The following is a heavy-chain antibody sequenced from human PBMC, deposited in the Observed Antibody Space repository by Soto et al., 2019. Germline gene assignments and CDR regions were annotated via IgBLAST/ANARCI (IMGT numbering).Heavy chain of an antibody. CDR3: AREDAARIELWFDA. CDR1: GGSIISASYS. V-gene: IGHV4-31*11. Sequence: QVQLQESGPRLMKPSQTLSLSCAVSGGSIISASYSWNWIRQSPGRGLEWIGHIYSSGSTYYNPSLKSRVSISVDTSNNQFSLKLTSVTAADTAVYFCAREDAARIELWFDAWGQGILVTVSS. D-gene: IGHD6-6*01. J-gene: IGHJ5*02. CDR2: IYSSGST.